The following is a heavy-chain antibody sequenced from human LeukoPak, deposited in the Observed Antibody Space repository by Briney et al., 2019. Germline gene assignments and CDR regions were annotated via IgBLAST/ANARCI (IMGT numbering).Heavy chain of an antibody. J-gene: IGHJ5*02. CDR3: VRERLAMVRGVLPKEAWGWFDP. CDR2: IYYSGST. D-gene: IGHD3-10*01. V-gene: IGHV4-38-2*02. Sequence: GSLRLSCAASGFTFSSYEMNWVRQAPGKGLEWIGSIYYSGSTYYNPSLKSRVTISVDTSKNQFSLELSSVTAADTAVYYCVRERLAMVRGVLPKEAWGWFDPWGQGTRVTVSS. CDR1: GFTFSSYE.